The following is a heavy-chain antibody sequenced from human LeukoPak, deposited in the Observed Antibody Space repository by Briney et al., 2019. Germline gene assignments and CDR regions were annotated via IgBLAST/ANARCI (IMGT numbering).Heavy chain of an antibody. Sequence: ASVKVSCKASGYTFTSYGISWVRQAPGQGLEWMGWISAYNGNTNYAQKLQGRVTMTTDTSTSTAYMELRSLRSDDTAVYYCARDHDVVVVAATYYYYYGMDVWGQGTTVTVSS. CDR3: ARDHDVVVVAATYYYYYGMDV. V-gene: IGHV1-18*01. CDR2: ISAYNGNT. J-gene: IGHJ6*02. D-gene: IGHD2-15*01. CDR1: GYTFTSYG.